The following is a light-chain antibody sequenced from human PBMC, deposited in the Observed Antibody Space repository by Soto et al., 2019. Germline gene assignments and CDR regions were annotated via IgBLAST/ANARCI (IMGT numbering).Light chain of an antibody. CDR3: KQRKYRPPLT. CDR2: DAS. J-gene: IGKJ4*01. Sequence: EVVVTQSPVTLALSPGERATLSCRTSQSVDIYVAWYQQKPGQAPKLLIYDASNRAPGIPARFSGSGSGTDFTINISSLEPEDFAVSYCKQRKYRPPLTFGGGTKVEIK. V-gene: IGKV3-11*01. CDR1: QSVDIY.